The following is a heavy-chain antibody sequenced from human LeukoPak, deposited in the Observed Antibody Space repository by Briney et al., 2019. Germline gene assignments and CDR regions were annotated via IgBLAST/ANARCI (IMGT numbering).Heavy chain of an antibody. CDR3: ARGSGTSPYYYYYCMDV. D-gene: IGHD2-2*01. Sequence: ASVKVSCKASGGTFSSYAISWVRQAPGQGLEWMGGIIPIFGTANYAQKFQGRVTITADKSTSAAYMELSSLRSEDTAVYYCARGSGTSPYYYYYCMDVWGKGTTVTVSS. CDR2: IIPIFGTA. CDR1: GGTFSSYA. V-gene: IGHV1-69*06. J-gene: IGHJ6*04.